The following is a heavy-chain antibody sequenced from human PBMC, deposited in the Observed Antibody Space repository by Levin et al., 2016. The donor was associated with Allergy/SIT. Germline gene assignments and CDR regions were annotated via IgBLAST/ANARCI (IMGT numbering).Heavy chain of an antibody. CDR3: ARDGKGYSYGLPYYYGMDV. J-gene: IGHJ6*02. CDR1: GYTFTSYG. V-gene: IGHV1-18*01. Sequence: ASVKVSCKASGYTFTSYGISWVRQAPGQGLEWMGWISAYNGNTNYAQKLQGRVTMTTDTSTSTAYMELRSLRSDDTAVYYCARDGKGYSYGLPYYYGMDVWGQGTTVTVSS. D-gene: IGHD5-18*01. CDR2: ISAYNGNT.